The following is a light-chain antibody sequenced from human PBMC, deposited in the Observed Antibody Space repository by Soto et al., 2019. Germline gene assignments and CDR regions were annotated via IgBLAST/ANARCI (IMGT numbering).Light chain of an antibody. CDR2: EVN. Sequence: QSALTQPASVSGSPGQSITISGTGTSSDVGGYNFVSWYQQHPGKAPRLMIFEVNNRPSGVSDRFSGSKSGNTASLTISGLQAEDEADYYCSSYTFSSTLVVFGGGTKLTVL. J-gene: IGLJ3*02. CDR1: SSDVGGYNF. CDR3: SSYTFSSTLVV. V-gene: IGLV2-14*01.